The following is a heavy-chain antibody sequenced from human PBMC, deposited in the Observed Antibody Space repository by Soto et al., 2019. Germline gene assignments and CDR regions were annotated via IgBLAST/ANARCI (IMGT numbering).Heavy chain of an antibody. Sequence: ASVKVSCKASGFTFTSYYIHWVRQAPGQGLEWMGIINPSGGSTSYAQKFQGRVTMTRDTSTSTVYMELRSLRSEDTAVYYCTRAPFYGDYTREDAFDIWGQGTMVTVSS. CDR3: TRAPFYGDYTREDAFDI. J-gene: IGHJ3*02. D-gene: IGHD4-17*01. CDR1: GFTFTSYY. V-gene: IGHV1-46*03. CDR2: INPSGGST.